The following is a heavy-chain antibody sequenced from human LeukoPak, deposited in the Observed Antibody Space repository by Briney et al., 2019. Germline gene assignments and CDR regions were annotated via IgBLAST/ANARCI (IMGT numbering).Heavy chain of an antibody. CDR2: INHSGST. CDR3: ARDIVVVPAAMNGYYYYGMDV. V-gene: IGHV4-34*01. CDR1: GGSFSGYY. D-gene: IGHD2-2*01. Sequence: SETLSLTCAVYGGSFSGYYWSWIRQPPGKGLGWIGEINHSGSTNYNPSLKSRVTISVDTSKNQFSLKLSSVTAPDTAVYYCARDIVVVPAAMNGYYYYGMDVWGQGTTVTVSS. J-gene: IGHJ6*02.